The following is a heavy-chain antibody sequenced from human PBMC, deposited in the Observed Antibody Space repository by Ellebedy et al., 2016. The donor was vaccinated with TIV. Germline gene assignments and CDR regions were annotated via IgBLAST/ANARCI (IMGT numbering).Heavy chain of an antibody. CDR1: RYTFTGYF. J-gene: IGHJ3*02. Sequence: AASVKVSCKASRYTFTGYFMHWVRQAPGQGLEWMGWINPNSGGTGYAQKFQGRVAMTRDTSINTAYMELSSLRSDDTAVYYCARELPTADNIDNAFDIWGQGTMVTVSS. CDR3: ARELPTADNIDNAFDI. V-gene: IGHV1-2*02. CDR2: INPNSGGT. D-gene: IGHD2/OR15-2a*01.